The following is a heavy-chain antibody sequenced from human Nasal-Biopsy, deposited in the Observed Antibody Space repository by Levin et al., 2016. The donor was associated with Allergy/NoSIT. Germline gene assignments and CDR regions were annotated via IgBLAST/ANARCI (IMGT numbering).Heavy chain of an antibody. J-gene: IGHJ5*02. V-gene: IGHV3-66*01. CDR2: RYADGRT. CDR1: GYNFRGGG. CDR3: VRDPFQGWGS. Sequence: GESLKISCAVSGYNFRGGGLHWVRQAPGKGLEWVSVRYADGRTYHADSVKGRFAISSDNSKNSLYLQMNNMRADDTAVYYCVRDPFQGWGSWGQGTLVAVSS. D-gene: IGHD1-26*01.